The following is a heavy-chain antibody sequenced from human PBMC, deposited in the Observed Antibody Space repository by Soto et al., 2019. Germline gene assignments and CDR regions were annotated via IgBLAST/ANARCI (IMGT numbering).Heavy chain of an antibody. CDR3: ARRRKGGEYYFDY. CDR1: GFTFSSYA. D-gene: IGHD3-16*01. Sequence: QVQLVESGGGVVQPGRSLRLSCEVSGFTFSSYAMHWVRQAPGKGLEWVAIISYDATNKYNADSVKGRFTISRDNSKNTLYLQMNSLRAEDTAVYYCARRRKGGEYYFDYWGQGTLVTVSS. J-gene: IGHJ4*02. CDR2: ISYDATNK. V-gene: IGHV3-30-3*01.